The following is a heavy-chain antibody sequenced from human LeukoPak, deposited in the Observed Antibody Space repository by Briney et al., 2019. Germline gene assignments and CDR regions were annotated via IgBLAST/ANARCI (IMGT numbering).Heavy chain of an antibody. CDR2: ISAYNDNT. V-gene: IGHV1-18*01. Sequence: GASVKVSCKASGGTFSSYTISWVRQAPGQGLEWMGWISAYNDNTNYAQKLQGRVTMTTDTSTSTAYMELRSLRSDDTAVYYCARGSGYLYYYYGLDVWGQGTTVTVSS. J-gene: IGHJ6*02. CDR3: ARGSGYLYYYYGLDV. CDR1: GGTFSSYT. D-gene: IGHD3-22*01.